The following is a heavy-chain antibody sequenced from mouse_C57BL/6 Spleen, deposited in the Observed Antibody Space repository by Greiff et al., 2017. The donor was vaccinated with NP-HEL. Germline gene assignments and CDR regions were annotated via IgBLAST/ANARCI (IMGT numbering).Heavy chain of an antibody. J-gene: IGHJ2*01. V-gene: IGHV1-82*01. CDR3: ARLDSNFYD. Sequence: QVQLKESGPELVKPGASVKISCKASGYAFSSSWMNWVKQRPGKGLEWIGRIYPGDGDTNYNGKFKGKATLTADKAYSTVYMQLSSLTSEDSAVYFCARLDSNFYDWGQGTTLTVSA. CDR2: IYPGDGDT. CDR1: GYAFSSSW. D-gene: IGHD2-5*01.